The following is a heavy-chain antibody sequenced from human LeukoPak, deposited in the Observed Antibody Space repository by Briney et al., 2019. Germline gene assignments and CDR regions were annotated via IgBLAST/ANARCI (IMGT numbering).Heavy chain of an antibody. CDR3: ARDHIGSGWVDY. Sequence: GGSLRLSCAASGFTFSSYEMNWVRQAPGKGLEWVSYISSSGSTIHYADSVKGRFTISRDNAKNSLYLQMNSLRAEDTAVYYCARDHIGSGWVDYWGQGTLVTVSS. D-gene: IGHD6-19*01. J-gene: IGHJ4*02. CDR1: GFTFSSYE. CDR2: ISSSGSTI. V-gene: IGHV3-48*03.